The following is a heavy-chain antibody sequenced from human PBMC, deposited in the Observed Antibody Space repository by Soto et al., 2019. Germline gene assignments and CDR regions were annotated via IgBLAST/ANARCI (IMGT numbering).Heavy chain of an antibody. Sequence: QVQLVQSGAEVKKPGSSVKVSCKASGDTFNFYSINWVRQAPGLGLEWVGRFNPILSMSNSAQKFQGRVTLTADKSASTADRVLSSLRSDDTAMYYCATSYGSGSRDFDYWGQGDLVTVSS. J-gene: IGHJ4*02. CDR3: ATSYGSGSRDFDY. CDR1: GDTFNFYS. D-gene: IGHD3-10*01. V-gene: IGHV1-69*02. CDR2: FNPILSMS.